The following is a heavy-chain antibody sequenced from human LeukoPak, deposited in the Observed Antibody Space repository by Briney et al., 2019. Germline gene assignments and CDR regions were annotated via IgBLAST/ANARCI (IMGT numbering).Heavy chain of an antibody. V-gene: IGHV3-30*02. CDR2: IRYDGSNK. D-gene: IGHD2-2*01. CDR1: GFTFSSYG. Sequence: GGSLRLSCAASGFTFSSYGMHWVRHAPGKGLEWVAFIRYDGSNKYYADSVRGRFTISRDNSKNTLYLQMNSLRAEDTALYYCAKIAGGSSPFDYWGQGTPVTVSS. J-gene: IGHJ4*02. CDR3: AKIAGGSSPFDY.